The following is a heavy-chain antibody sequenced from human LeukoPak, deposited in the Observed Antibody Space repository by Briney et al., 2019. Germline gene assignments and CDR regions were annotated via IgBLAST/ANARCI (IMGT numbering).Heavy chain of an antibody. D-gene: IGHD3-10*01. CDR1: GFTFASYA. CDR3: AKDPERAMVRGVTYFDY. CDR2: ISASGGTT. V-gene: IGHV3-23*01. J-gene: IGHJ4*02. Sequence: GGSLRLSCAASGFTFASYAMSWVRQAPGKGLDWVSGISASGGTTYYADSVKGRFTISRDNSKNTLWLQVNSLRVEDTAVYYCAKDPERAMVRGVTYFDYWGQGTLVTVSS.